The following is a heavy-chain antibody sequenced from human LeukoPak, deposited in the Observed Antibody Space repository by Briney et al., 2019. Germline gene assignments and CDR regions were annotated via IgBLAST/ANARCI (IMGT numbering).Heavy chain of an antibody. CDR1: EFSVGSNY. Sequence: PGGSLRLSCAASEFSVGSNYMTWVRQAPGKGLEWVSAISGSGGSTYYADSVKGRFTISRDNSKNTLYLQMNSLRAEDTAVYYCAKAKTADYWGQGTLVTVSS. V-gene: IGHV3-23*01. D-gene: IGHD1-14*01. CDR2: ISGSGGST. CDR3: AKAKTADY. J-gene: IGHJ4*02.